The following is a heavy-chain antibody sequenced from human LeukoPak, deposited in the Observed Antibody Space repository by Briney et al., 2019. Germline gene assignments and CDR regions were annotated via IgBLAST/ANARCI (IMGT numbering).Heavy chain of an antibody. J-gene: IGHJ4*02. V-gene: IGHV3-30*04. Sequence: GGSLRLSCAASGFTFSTSAKHWVRQAPGKGLEWVAVISSDGSDTNYADSVKGRFTISRDNSKNTLYLEMNSLRSEDTALYYCARDRCTSTTCYLFDYWGQGTLVIVSS. CDR1: GFTFSTSA. CDR3: ARDRCTSTTCYLFDY. D-gene: IGHD2/OR15-2a*01. CDR2: ISSDGSDT.